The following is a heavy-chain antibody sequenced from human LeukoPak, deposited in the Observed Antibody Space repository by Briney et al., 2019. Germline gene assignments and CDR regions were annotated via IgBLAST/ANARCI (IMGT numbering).Heavy chain of an antibody. V-gene: IGHV4-59*08. J-gene: IGHJ3*02. Sequence: PSETLSLTCAVSSGSFSGYYWSWIRQPPGQGLECIGYIYNSGSTNYNPSLKSRVSISVDTSKNQFSLKLSSVTAADTAVYYCARSAIDAFDIWGQGTMVTVSS. CDR3: ARSAIDAFDI. D-gene: IGHD6-25*01. CDR1: SGSFSGYY. CDR2: IYNSGST.